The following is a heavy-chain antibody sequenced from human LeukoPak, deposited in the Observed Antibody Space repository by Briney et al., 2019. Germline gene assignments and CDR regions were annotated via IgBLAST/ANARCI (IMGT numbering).Heavy chain of an antibody. J-gene: IGHJ4*02. CDR1: GYTFTGYY. V-gene: IGHV1-2*02. CDR3: ARWDDYYDTSGYYPDF. CDR2: INPNSGGT. Sequence: ASVKVSCKASGYTFTGYYMHWVRQAPGQGLEWMGWINPNSGGTNYAQKFQGRVTMTRDTSISTAYMELSRLRSDDTAVYYCARWDDYYDTSGYYPDFWGQGTLVIVSS. D-gene: IGHD3-22*01.